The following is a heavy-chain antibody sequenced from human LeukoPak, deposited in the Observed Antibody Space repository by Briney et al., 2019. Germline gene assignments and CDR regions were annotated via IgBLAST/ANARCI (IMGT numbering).Heavy chain of an antibody. V-gene: IGHV4-61*02. CDR3: ARGYDFWSGYTLDY. D-gene: IGHD3-3*01. CDR1: GGSISSGSYY. Sequence: SETLSLTCTVSGGSISSGSYYWSWIRQPAGKGLEWIGRIYTSGSTNYNPSLKSRVTISVDTSKNQSSLKLSSVTAADTAVYYCARGYDFWSGYTLDYWGQGTLVTVSS. J-gene: IGHJ4*02. CDR2: IYTSGST.